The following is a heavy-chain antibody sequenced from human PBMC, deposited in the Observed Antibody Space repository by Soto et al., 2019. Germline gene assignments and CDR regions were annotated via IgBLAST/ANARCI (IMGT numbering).Heavy chain of an antibody. CDR1: ASTFSNYS. Sequence: GGSLRLSGAACASTFSNYSMAWVRQAPGKGLEWVSSIAGSGGDISYADSVKGRFTISRDNSKKTLYLQMDSLRAEDTAIYYCAQKARGNYPFDYWGQRTLLPVSS. D-gene: IGHD1-26*01. CDR2: IAGSGGDI. J-gene: IGHJ4*02. CDR3: AQKARGNYPFDY. V-gene: IGHV3-23*01.